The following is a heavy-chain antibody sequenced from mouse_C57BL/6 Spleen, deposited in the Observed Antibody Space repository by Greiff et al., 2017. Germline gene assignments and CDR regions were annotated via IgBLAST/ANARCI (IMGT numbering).Heavy chain of an antibody. CDR1: GYSITSGYY. CDR2: ISYDGSN. Sequence: ESGPGLVKPSQSLSLTCSVTGYSITSGYYWNWIRQFPGNKLEWMGYISYDGSNNYNPSLKNRISITRDTSKNQFFLKLNSVTTEDTATYYCARANWDGAMDYWGQGTSVTVSS. D-gene: IGHD4-1*01. CDR3: ARANWDGAMDY. J-gene: IGHJ4*01. V-gene: IGHV3-6*01.